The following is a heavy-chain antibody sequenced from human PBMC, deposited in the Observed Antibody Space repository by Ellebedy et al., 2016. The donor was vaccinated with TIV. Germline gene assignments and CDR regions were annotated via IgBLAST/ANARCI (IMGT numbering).Heavy chain of an antibody. CDR1: GFTFSDYY. CDR2: ISSSGSTI. J-gene: IGHJ3*02. V-gene: IGHV3-11*04. CDR3: ARGGDPDAFDI. Sequence: GESLKISCAASGFTFSDYYMSWIRQAPGKGLEWVSYISSSGSTIYYADSVKGRFTISRDNAKNSLYLQMNSLRAEDTAVYYCARGGDPDAFDIWGQGTMVTVSS. D-gene: IGHD4-17*01.